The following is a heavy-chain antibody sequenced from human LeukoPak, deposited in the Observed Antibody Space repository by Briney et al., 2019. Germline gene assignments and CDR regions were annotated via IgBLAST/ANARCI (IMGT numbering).Heavy chain of an antibody. Sequence: GESLKISCQGSGYSFTSYWIGWVRQMPGKGLEWMGIIYPSDSDTKYSPSFQGQVTISADMSISTAYLHCSSLKASDTGMYYCARQSRRSYSLLWGQGTLVTVSS. J-gene: IGHJ4*02. V-gene: IGHV5-51*01. CDR1: GYSFTSYW. CDR2: IYPSDSDT. CDR3: ARQSRRSYSLL. D-gene: IGHD1-26*01.